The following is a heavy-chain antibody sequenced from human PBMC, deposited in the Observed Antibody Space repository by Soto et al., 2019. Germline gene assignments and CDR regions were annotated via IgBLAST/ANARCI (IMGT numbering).Heavy chain of an antibody. CDR1: GFTFSKYA. CDR3: AKDKYTDSVRKVWFFDY. CDR2: ISANGGIT. Sequence: EVQLLESGGGLVKPGGSLRLSCAASGFTFSKYAMSWVRLAPGKGLEWVSSISANGGITDYADSVKGRFTISRDNFQNISSLQRDSLRGDYTALYFCAKDKYTDSVRKVWFFDYWGRGTLVTVSS. D-gene: IGHD2-15*01. V-gene: IGHV3-23*01. J-gene: IGHJ2*01.